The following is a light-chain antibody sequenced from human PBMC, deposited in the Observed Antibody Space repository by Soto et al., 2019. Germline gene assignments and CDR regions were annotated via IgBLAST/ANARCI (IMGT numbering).Light chain of an antibody. J-gene: IGKJ3*01. Sequence: DLPMTQSPSSLSASVGDRVTITCRASQSISSYLNWYQQKPGKAPKLLIYAPSSLQSGVPSRFSGSGSPTDFTLTISSLQPKDFATYYCQQSYSTPPFTFGPGTKVDIK. CDR2: APS. CDR1: QSISSY. CDR3: QQSYSTPPFT. V-gene: IGKV1-39*01.